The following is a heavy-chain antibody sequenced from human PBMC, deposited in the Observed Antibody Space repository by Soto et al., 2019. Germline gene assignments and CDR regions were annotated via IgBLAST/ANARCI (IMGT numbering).Heavy chain of an antibody. D-gene: IGHD6-19*01. CDR1: GGSISSYY. CDR3: ARAYKAVAGGWFDP. V-gene: IGHV4-59*01. J-gene: IGHJ5*02. Sequence: SETLSLTCTVSGGSISSYYWSWIRQPPGKGLEWIGYIYYSGSTNYNPSLKSRVTISVDTSKNQFSLKLSSVTAADTAVYYCARAYKAVAGGWFDPWGQGTLVTVSS. CDR2: IYYSGST.